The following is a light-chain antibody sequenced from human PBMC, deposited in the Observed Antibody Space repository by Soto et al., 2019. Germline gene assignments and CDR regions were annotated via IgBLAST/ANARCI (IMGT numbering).Light chain of an antibody. Sequence: EIQMTQSPSSVSASVGDRVTITCRASQGISSWLGWYQQKPGKAPKLLIYAASSLQSGVPSRFSGIGSGTDFTLTISSLQPEDFATYYCQQTHSFPYTFGQGTKLEIK. CDR2: AAS. CDR1: QGISSW. J-gene: IGKJ2*01. CDR3: QQTHSFPYT. V-gene: IGKV1-12*01.